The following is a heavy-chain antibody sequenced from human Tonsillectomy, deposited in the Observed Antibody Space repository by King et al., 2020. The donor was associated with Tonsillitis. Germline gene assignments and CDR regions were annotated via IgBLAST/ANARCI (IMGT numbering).Heavy chain of an antibody. CDR1: GGSISSRNW. D-gene: IGHD3-22*01. J-gene: IGHJ3*02. Sequence: QLQESGPGLVKPSGTLSLTCAVSGGSISSRNWWSWVRQPPGKGLEWIGESYHSGGTNYNPFLKSRGTISVDKAKNQFSLQLSSVTAADTAVYYCARNYDSSGYSDVFDIWGQGTMVTVSS. V-gene: IGHV4-4*02. CDR3: ARNYDSSGYSDVFDI. CDR2: SYHSGGT.